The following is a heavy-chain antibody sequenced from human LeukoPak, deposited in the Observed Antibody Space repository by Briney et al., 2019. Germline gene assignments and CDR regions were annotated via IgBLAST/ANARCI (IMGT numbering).Heavy chain of an antibody. D-gene: IGHD3-10*01. J-gene: IGHJ4*02. CDR2: INPNSGGT. Sequence: ASVKVSCKASGYTFTGYYMHWVRQAPGQGLEWMGRINPNSGGTNYTQKFQGRVTMTRDTSISTAYMELSRLRSDDTAVYYCARGPGRFGELFSYYFDYWGQGTLVTVSS. V-gene: IGHV1-2*06. CDR1: GYTFTGYY. CDR3: ARGPGRFGELFSYYFDY.